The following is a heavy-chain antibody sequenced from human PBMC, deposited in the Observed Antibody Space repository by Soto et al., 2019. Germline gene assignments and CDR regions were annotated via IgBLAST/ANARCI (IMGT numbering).Heavy chain of an antibody. CDR2: ISGGGGST. D-gene: IGHD1-7*01. Sequence: LRLSCAASGFTFSSYAMSWVRQAPGKGLEWVSGISGGGGSTYYVDSVKGRFTISRDNSKNTLYLRLNSLRVEDTAIYYCVKDSWDYDSTYAMDVWGQGTTVTVSS. J-gene: IGHJ6*02. CDR1: GFTFSSYA. V-gene: IGHV3-23*01. CDR3: VKDSWDYDSTYAMDV.